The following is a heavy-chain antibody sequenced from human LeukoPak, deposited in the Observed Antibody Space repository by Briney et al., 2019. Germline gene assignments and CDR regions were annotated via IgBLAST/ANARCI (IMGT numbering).Heavy chain of an antibody. D-gene: IGHD6-19*01. V-gene: IGHV3-9*01. CDR1: GFTFDDYA. CDR3: ARGGENSGFDY. J-gene: IGHJ4*02. CDR2: ISWNSGSI. Sequence: GGSLRLSCAASGFTFDDYAMHWVRQAPGKGLEWVSGISWNSGSIGYADSVKGRFTISRDNAKNSLYLQMNNLRAEDTALYYCARGGENSGFDYWGQGTLVIVSS.